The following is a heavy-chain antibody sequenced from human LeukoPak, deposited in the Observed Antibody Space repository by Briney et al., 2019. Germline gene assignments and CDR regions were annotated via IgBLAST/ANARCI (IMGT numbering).Heavy chain of an antibody. CDR2: INPNSGGT. CDR3: ARGVSEATVTQFDY. V-gene: IGHV1-2*06. CDR1: GYTFTGYY. J-gene: IGHJ4*02. Sequence: ASVKVSCKASGYTFTGYYTHWVRQAPGQGLEWMGRINPNSGGTNYAQKFQGRVTMTRDTSISTAYMELSRLRSDDTAVYYCARGVSEATVTQFDYWGQGTLVTVSS. D-gene: IGHD4-17*01.